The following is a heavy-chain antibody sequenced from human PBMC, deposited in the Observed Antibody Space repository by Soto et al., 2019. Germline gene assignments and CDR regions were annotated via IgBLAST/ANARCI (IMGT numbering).Heavy chain of an antibody. D-gene: IGHD5-18*01. CDR2: ISWYSGSI. CDR1: GFTFDDYA. Sequence: EVQLVESGGGLVQPGRSLRLSCAASGFTFDDYAMHWVRQAPGKGLGWVSGISWYSGSIGYADSVKGRFTISRDNAKNSLYLEMNSLRAEDTALYYCAKDRSKIQLWPDYWGQGTLVTVSS. J-gene: IGHJ4*02. V-gene: IGHV3-9*01. CDR3: AKDRSKIQLWPDY.